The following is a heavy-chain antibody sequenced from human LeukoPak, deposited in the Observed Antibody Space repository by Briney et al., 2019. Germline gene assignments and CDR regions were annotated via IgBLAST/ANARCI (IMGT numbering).Heavy chain of an antibody. Sequence: GGSLRLSCAVSGFFLNNYGMTWLRQAPGKGLEWVSGNNWNGGSTGYADSVKGRFTISRDNAKNCLYLQMNSLRAEDTALYYCARTRTSGGYSASDYWGQGTLVTVSS. J-gene: IGHJ4*02. D-gene: IGHD3-10*01. CDR3: ARTRTSGGYSASDY. CDR1: GFFLNNYG. CDR2: NNWNGGST. V-gene: IGHV3-20*04.